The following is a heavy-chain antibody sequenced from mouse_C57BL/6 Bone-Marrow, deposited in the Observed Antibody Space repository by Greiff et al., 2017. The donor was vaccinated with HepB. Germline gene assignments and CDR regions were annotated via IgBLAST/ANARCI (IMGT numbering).Heavy chain of an antibody. V-gene: IGHV3-5*01. CDR1: GISITTGNYR. D-gene: IGHD1-1*01. Sequence: EVKLVESGPGLVKPSQTVFLTCTVTGISITTGNYRWSWIRQFPGNKLEWIGYIYYSGTITYNPSLTSRTTITRDTPKNQFFLEMNSLTAEDTATYCCARWAITTVVATEGYFDVWGTGTTVTVSS. CDR2: IYYSGTI. CDR3: ARWAITTVVATEGYFDV. J-gene: IGHJ1*03.